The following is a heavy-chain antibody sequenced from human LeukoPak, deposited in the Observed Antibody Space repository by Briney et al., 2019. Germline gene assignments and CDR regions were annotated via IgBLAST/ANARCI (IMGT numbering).Heavy chain of an antibody. Sequence: GGSLRLSCTASRFTFNSYGMHWVRQAPGRGLEWVAVISYDGGAKYYADSVKGRFTISRDNFQNTLYLQMNSLRPEDTAVYYCAKEDVLDGDGTKHPAFDIWGQGTMLTVSS. J-gene: IGHJ3*02. V-gene: IGHV3-30*18. D-gene: IGHD5-24*01. CDR2: ISYDGGAK. CDR1: RFTFNSYG. CDR3: AKEDVLDGDGTKHPAFDI.